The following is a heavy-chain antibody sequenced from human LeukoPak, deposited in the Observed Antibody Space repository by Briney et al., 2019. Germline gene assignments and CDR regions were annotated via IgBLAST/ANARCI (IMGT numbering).Heavy chain of an antibody. CDR2: IYPGDSDT. J-gene: IGHJ4*02. V-gene: IGHV5-51*01. D-gene: IGHD3-10*01. CDR3: ARNTMVRGVYRYFDY. CDR1: GYSFTSYW. Sequence: GESLKISCKGSGYSFTSYWIGWVRQMPGKGLEWMGIIYPGDSDTRYSPSFQGQVTISADKSISTAYLQWSSLKASDTAMYYCARNTMVRGVYRYFDYWGQGTLVTVSS.